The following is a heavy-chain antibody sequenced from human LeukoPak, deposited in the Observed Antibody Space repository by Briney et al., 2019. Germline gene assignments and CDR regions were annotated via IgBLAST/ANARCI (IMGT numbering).Heavy chain of an antibody. CDR2: ISSSSSYI. CDR1: GFTFSSYS. D-gene: IGHD5-12*01. J-gene: IGHJ4*02. CDR3: ARGGGRGHATFDY. V-gene: IGHV3-21*01. Sequence: PGGSLRLSCAASGFTFSSYSMNWVRQAPGKGLEWVSSISSSSSYIYYADSVKGRFTISRDNAKNSLYLQMNSLRAEDTAVYYCARGGGRGHATFDYWGQGTLVTVSS.